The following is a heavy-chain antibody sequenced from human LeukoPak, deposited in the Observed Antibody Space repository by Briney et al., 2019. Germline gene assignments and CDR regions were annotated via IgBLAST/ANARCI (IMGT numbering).Heavy chain of an antibody. CDR1: GYTFTGYY. V-gene: IGHV1-2*02. CDR2: INPNSGGT. D-gene: IGHD1-26*01. J-gene: IGHJ4*02. CDR3: ARWDWYSGSYPHFDY. Sequence: ASVTVSCTASGYTFTGYYMHWVRQAPGQGLEWMGWINPNSGGTNYAQNFQGRVTMTRDTSISTAYMELSRLRSDDTAVYYCARWDWYSGSYPHFDYWGQGTLVTVSS.